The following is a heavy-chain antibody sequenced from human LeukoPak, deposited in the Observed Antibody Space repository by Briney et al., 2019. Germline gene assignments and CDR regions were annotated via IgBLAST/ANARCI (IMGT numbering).Heavy chain of an antibody. V-gene: IGHV3-73*01. CDR3: TGELLGY. J-gene: IGHJ4*02. Sequence: DPGGSLRLSCVASGFTLSGSTMHWVRQASVKGLEWVGRIRSKVNSYATAYAASVEGRFTISRDDSKSTTYLQMNSLKTEDTAVYDCTGELLGYWGQGILVTVSS. CDR2: IRSKVNSYAT. D-gene: IGHD1-26*01. CDR1: GFTLSGST.